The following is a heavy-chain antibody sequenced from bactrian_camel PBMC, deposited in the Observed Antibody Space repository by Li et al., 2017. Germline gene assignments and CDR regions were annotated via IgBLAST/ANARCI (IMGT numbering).Heavy chain of an antibody. J-gene: IGHJ4*01. CDR1: GFTLSSYR. CDR2: ISSLGALT. Sequence: QLVEYGGGLVQPGGSLRLSCAASGFTLSSYRTYWVRQAPGKGLEWVSSISSLGALTYYADSVKGQFTISRDNAKNTVYLQMNGLEPEDTAVYYCVRDQSTGWGYNYWGQGTQVTVS. V-gene: IGHV3S25*01. CDR3: VRDQSTGWGYNY. D-gene: IGHD5*01.